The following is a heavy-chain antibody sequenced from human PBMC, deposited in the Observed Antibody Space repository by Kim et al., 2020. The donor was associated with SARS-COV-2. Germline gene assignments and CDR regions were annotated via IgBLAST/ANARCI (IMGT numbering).Heavy chain of an antibody. CDR3: AREDGDKLQSQVLFDY. V-gene: IGHV3-74*01. J-gene: IGHJ4*02. Sequence: SVRGRFTISRDNAKNILYLQMNSLRAEDTALYYCAREDGDKLQSQVLFDYWGQGTLVTVSS.